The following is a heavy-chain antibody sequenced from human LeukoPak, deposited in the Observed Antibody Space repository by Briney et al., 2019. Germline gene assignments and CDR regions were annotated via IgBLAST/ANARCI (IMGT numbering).Heavy chain of an antibody. CDR3: ARAIRLGELWG. CDR1: GGSISSILYY. J-gene: IGHJ4*02. CDR2: IYSSGST. V-gene: IGHV4-39*01. Sequence: SETLSLTCTVSGGSISSILYYWGWIRQPPGKGLEWVGSIYSSGSTYYNPSLKSRVTISLDTSKNQLSLKLNSVTAADTAVYYCARAIRLGELWGWGQGALVTVSS. D-gene: IGHD3-16*01.